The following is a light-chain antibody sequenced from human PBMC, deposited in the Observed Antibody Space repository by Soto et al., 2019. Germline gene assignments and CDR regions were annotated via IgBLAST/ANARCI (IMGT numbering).Light chain of an antibody. CDR3: QVWDNGSDHWV. Sequence: SYELTQPPSVSVAPGQTARIACGGNNIGTKSVHWYQQKPGQAPVLVVYDDSDRPSGIPERFSGSNSGNTATLTISRVEAGDEAAYSCQVWDNGSDHWVSGGGTKVTVL. J-gene: IGLJ3*02. CDR1: NIGTKS. V-gene: IGLV3-21*02. CDR2: DDS.